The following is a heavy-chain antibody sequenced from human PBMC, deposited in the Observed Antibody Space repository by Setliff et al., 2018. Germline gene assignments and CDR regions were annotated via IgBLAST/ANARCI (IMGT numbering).Heavy chain of an antibody. CDR3: ARDSSSSDYYCDY. Sequence: PSETLSLTCTVSGDSISSYCWSWIRQPAGKGLEWIGRIYTSGSTNYNPSLKSRVTMSVDTSKNQFSLKLSSVTAADTAVYFCARDSSSSDYYCDYWGQGTLVTVSS. CDR1: GDSISSYC. J-gene: IGHJ4*02. CDR2: IYTSGST. V-gene: IGHV4-4*07. D-gene: IGHD6-6*01.